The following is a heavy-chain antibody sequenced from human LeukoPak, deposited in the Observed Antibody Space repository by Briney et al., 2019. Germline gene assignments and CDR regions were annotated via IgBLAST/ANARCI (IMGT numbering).Heavy chain of an antibody. CDR3: ARVIAAAGTAVFDY. CDR2: ISGSGVGT. Sequence: GGSLRLSCAASGFTFSDYTMNWVRQAPGKGLEWVSAISGSGVGTYYADSVKGRFTISRDNSKNTLYLQMNSLRAEDTAVYYCARVIAAAGTAVFDYWGQGTLVTVSS. D-gene: IGHD6-13*01. V-gene: IGHV3-23*01. CDR1: GFTFSDYT. J-gene: IGHJ4*02.